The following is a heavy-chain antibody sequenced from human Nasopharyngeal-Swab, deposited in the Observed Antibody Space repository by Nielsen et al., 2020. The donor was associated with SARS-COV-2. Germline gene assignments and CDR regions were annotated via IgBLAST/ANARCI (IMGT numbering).Heavy chain of an antibody. J-gene: IGHJ6*03. CDR1: GFTFSSYD. V-gene: IGHV3-13*05. CDR3: ARGGYSYGKYYYYYMDV. Sequence: GESLKISCAASGFTFSSYDMHWVRQATGKGLEWVSAIGTAGDPYYPGSVKGRFTISRDNAKNSLYLQMNSLRAGDTAVYYCARGGYSYGKYYYYYMDVWGKGTTVTVSS. CDR2: IGTAGDP. D-gene: IGHD5-18*01.